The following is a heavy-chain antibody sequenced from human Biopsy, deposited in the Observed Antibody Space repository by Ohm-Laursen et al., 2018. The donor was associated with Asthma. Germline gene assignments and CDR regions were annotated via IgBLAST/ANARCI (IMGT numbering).Heavy chain of an antibody. CDR2: FFHTGST. J-gene: IGHJ4*02. CDR3: ATLRVYCRGANCFFFNY. D-gene: IGHD2-2*01. V-gene: IGHV4-4*02. Sequence: SGTLSLTCTVSSGSINSSTWGSWVRQPPGKGLERIGEFFHTGSTNYSPSLKQRVTIPVDKSNNQFSLNLCPETAADTAVYYCATLRVYCRGANCFFFNYWGQGTLVTVSS. CDR1: SGSINSSTW.